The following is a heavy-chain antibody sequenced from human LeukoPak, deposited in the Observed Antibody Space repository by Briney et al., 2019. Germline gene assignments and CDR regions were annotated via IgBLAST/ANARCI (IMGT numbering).Heavy chain of an antibody. CDR1: GGSISSGGYY. Sequence: SETLSLTCTVSGGSISSGGYYWSWIRQHPGKGLEWIGYIYYSGSTYYNPSLKSRVTISVDTSKNQFSLKLSSVTAADTAVYYCAREAVRGPNYFDYWGQGTLVTVSP. J-gene: IGHJ4*02. CDR3: AREAVRGPNYFDY. V-gene: IGHV4-31*03. CDR2: IYYSGST. D-gene: IGHD3-16*01.